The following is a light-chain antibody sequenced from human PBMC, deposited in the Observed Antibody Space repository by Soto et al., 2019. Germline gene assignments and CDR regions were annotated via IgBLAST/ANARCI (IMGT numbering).Light chain of an antibody. CDR1: QTISRN. CDR2: AAS. Sequence: DIQMTQSPSSLSASVGDTITITYRASQTISRNLNWYQQKPGKAPKLLIHAASNLHSGVPSRFSGSGSGTNFTLTISSLQPEDSATYYCQQTYCTPVTFGGGTKVESK. J-gene: IGKJ4*01. CDR3: QQTYCTPVT. V-gene: IGKV1-39*01.